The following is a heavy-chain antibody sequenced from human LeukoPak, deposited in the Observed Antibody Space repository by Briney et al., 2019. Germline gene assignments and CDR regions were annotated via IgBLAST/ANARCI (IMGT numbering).Heavy chain of an antibody. CDR1: GGSITSSSYY. CDR2: IYYSGST. Sequence: SETLSLTCTVSGGSITSSSYYWGWIRQPPGKGLEWIGSIYYSGSTHYSPSLKSRVTISVDMPKNQFSLKLSSVTAADTAIYYCARDASRIQLWPLWGQGTLVTVSS. V-gene: IGHV4-39*07. CDR3: ARDASRIQLWPL. J-gene: IGHJ4*02. D-gene: IGHD5-18*01.